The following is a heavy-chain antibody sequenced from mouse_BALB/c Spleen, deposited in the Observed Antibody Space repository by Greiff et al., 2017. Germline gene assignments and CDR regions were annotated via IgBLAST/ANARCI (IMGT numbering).Heavy chain of an antibody. J-gene: IGHJ3*01. CDR1: GYAFSSYW. V-gene: IGHV1-80*01. Sequence: VQLQQSGAELVRPGSSVKISCKASGYAFSSYWMNWVKQRPGQGLEWIGQIYPGDGDTNYNGKFKGKATMTVDKSSSTAYMELARLTSEDSAIYYCARPYGYDGAWFAYWGQGTLVTVSA. CDR2: IYPGDGDT. D-gene: IGHD2-2*01. CDR3: ARPYGYDGAWFAY.